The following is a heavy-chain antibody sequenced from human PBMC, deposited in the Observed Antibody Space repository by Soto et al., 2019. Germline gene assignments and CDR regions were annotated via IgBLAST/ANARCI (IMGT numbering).Heavy chain of an antibody. CDR2: ISGSGGST. J-gene: IGHJ6*02. Sequence: GGSLRLSCAASGFTFSSYAMSWVRQAPGKGLEWVSAISGSGGSTYYADSVKGRFTISRDNSKNTLYLQMNSLRAEDTAVYYCAKDYYDSSGSVHYYGMDVCGQGTTVTVSS. V-gene: IGHV3-23*01. CDR3: AKDYYDSSGSVHYYGMDV. D-gene: IGHD3-22*01. CDR1: GFTFSSYA.